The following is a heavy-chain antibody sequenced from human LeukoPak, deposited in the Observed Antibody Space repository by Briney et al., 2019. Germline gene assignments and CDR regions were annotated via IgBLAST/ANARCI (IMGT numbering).Heavy chain of an antibody. J-gene: IGHJ6*03. Sequence: SETLSLTCTVSGGSISSGSYYWSWIRQPAGKGLEWIGRIYTSGSTNYNPSLKSRVTISVDTSKNQFSLKLSSVTAADTAVYYCARESAYYYYMDVWGKGTTVTASS. CDR3: ARESAYYYYMDV. CDR1: GGSISSGSYY. V-gene: IGHV4-61*02. CDR2: IYTSGST.